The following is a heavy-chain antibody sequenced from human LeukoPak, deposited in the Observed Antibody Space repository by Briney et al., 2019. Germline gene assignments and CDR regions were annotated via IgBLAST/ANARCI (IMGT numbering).Heavy chain of an antibody. CDR1: EFTFSSYW. V-gene: IGHV3-7*01. J-gene: IGHJ4*02. Sequence: QPGGSLRLSCAASEFTFSSYWMSWVRQAPGKGLEWVANIKQDGSEKYYVDSVKGRFTISRDNAKNSLYLQMNSLRAEDTAVYYCARGRLVVTALDYWGQGTLVTVSS. CDR2: IKQDGSEK. CDR3: ARGRLVVTALDY. D-gene: IGHD2-21*02.